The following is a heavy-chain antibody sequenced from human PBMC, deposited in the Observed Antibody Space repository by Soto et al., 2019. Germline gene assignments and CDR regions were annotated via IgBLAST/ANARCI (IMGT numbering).Heavy chain of an antibody. CDR1: GGTFTSYA. CDR2: IIPLFGTA. D-gene: IGHD1-26*01. Sequence: QVQLGQSGAEVKKPGSSVKVSCKASGGTFTSYAISWVRQAPGQGLEWMGGIIPLFGTANYAQKLQGRVTITADESTSTAYMELSRLRSEDTAVYYCARDHYMVGATPSPGWFDTWGQGTLVTVSS. V-gene: IGHV1-69*01. J-gene: IGHJ5*02. CDR3: ARDHYMVGATPSPGWFDT.